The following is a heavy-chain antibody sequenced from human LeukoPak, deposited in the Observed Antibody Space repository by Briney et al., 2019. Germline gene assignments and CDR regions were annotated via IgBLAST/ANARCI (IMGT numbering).Heavy chain of an antibody. J-gene: IGHJ4*02. CDR1: GFTFSSHG. CDR2: IWYDGSNK. CDR3: ASPYSSGWYSFDY. V-gene: IGHV3-33*01. D-gene: IGHD6-19*01. Sequence: GGSLRLSCAASGFTFSSHGMHWVRQAPGEGLEWVAVIWYDGSNKYYADSVKGRFTISRDNSKNTLYLQMNSLRAEDTAVYYCASPYSSGWYSFDYWGQGTLVTVSS.